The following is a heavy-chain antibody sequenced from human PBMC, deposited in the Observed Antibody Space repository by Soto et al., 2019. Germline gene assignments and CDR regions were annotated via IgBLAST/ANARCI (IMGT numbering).Heavy chain of an antibody. CDR1: GESISSSTSY. J-gene: IGHJ4*02. Sequence: QLQLQESGPGLVTPSETLSLTCTVSGESISSSTSYWGWIRQPPGKGLEWLGSLSYSGTTYYNPSLKSRVTISVDKSKNQCSLRLSSVTAADTSVYFCARLTRTDEYICGADRYAKFDCGGQGTLVTVSS. D-gene: IGHD3-16*02. V-gene: IGHV4-39*01. CDR2: LSYSGTT. CDR3: ARLTRTDEYICGADRYAKFDC.